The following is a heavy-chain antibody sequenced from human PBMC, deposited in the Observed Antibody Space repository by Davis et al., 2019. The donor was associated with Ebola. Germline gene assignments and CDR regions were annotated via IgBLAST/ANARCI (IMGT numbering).Heavy chain of an antibody. Sequence: MPSETLSLTCSVSGDSFGNYYWNWIRQSSGKELEWIGYIYYTGVTRYNPSLKSRVTLSVDTSKNQFSLRLRSVTAADTAAYFCARGWEYNGRMDNWYFDVWGRGAQVTVSS. V-gene: IGHV4-59*01. J-gene: IGHJ2*01. CDR3: ARGWEYNGRMDNWYFDV. CDR1: GDSFGNYY. CDR2: IYYTGVT. D-gene: IGHD6-6*01.